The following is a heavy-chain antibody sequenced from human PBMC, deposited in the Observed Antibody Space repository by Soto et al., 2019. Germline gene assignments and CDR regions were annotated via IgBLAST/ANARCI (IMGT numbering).Heavy chain of an antibody. CDR1: GFTFSDYY. V-gene: IGHV3-11*06. CDR3: ARVLIDCSGGSCYGPWYYYYGMDV. D-gene: IGHD2-15*01. Sequence: QVQLVESGGGLVKPGGSLRLSCAASGFTFSDYYMSWIRQAPGKGLEWVSYISSSSSYTNYADSVKGRFTISRDNAKNSLYLQMNSLRDEDTAVYYCARVLIDCSGGSCYGPWYYYYGMDVWGQGTTVTVPS. CDR2: ISSSSSYT. J-gene: IGHJ6*02.